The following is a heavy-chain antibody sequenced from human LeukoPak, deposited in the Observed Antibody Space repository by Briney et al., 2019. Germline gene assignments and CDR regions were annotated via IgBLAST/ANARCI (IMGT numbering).Heavy chain of an antibody. V-gene: IGHV3-30*18. CDR2: ISYDGSNK. CDR1: GLTCSSYG. Sequence: PGRSLRLSCAASGLTCSSYGMQWVPQAPGKGLEWVAVISYDGSNKYYADSVKGRFTISRDNSKNTLYLQMNSLRAEDTAVYYCAKDGEYSYGNYYYGMDVWGQGTTVTVSS. J-gene: IGHJ6*02. CDR3: AKDGEYSYGNYYYGMDV. D-gene: IGHD5-18*01.